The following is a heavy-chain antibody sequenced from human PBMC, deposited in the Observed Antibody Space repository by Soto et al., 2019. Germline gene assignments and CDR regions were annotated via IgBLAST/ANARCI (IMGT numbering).Heavy chain of an antibody. CDR2: IWYDGSRT. D-gene: IGHD6-19*01. J-gene: IGHJ4*02. CDR3: AREQIGVAGSTYDY. CDR1: GFTFSTYG. V-gene: IGHV3-33*01. Sequence: QVQLVESGGGVVQPGTSLRLSCAASGFTFSTYGMHWVRQAPGKGLDWVALIWYDGSRTHYAESVKGRFTISRDNSKNTLFLQMNSLRVEDTAVYYCAREQIGVAGSTYDYWGQGTLVTDSS.